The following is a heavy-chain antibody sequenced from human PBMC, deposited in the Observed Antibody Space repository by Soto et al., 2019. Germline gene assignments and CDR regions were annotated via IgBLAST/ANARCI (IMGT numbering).Heavy chain of an antibody. J-gene: IGHJ4*02. CDR2: ISYDGSNK. D-gene: IGHD6-13*01. CDR3: ANGRTPPAEKYSSSWPYFFDY. Sequence: GGSLRLSCAASGFTFSSYGMHWVRQAPGKGLEWVAVISYDGSNKYYADSVKGRFTISRDNSKNTLYLQMNSLRAEDTAVYYCANGRTPPAEKYSSSWPYFFDYWGQGSLVTVSS. V-gene: IGHV3-30*18. CDR1: GFTFSSYG.